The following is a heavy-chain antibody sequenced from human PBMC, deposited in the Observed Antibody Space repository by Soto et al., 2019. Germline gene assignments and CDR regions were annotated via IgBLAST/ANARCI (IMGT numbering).Heavy chain of an antibody. Sequence: QLQVQESGPGLVKPSETLSLTCTVSGDSISSSTYYWVWIRQSPGKGPEWIGSMLSSGNTYYNPSPKTRVTRSVDTSKNQCSLKLSSVTVADTAVYYCARHAPYGPIYYWGQGTLVTVSS. CDR3: ARHAPYGPIYY. J-gene: IGHJ4*02. CDR1: GDSISSSTYY. CDR2: MLSSGNT. D-gene: IGHD3-10*01. V-gene: IGHV4-39*01.